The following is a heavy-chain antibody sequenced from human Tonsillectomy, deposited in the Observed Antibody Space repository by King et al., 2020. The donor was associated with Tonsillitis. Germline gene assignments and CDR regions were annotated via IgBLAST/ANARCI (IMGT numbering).Heavy chain of an antibody. CDR2: ISWNSGSI. D-gene: IGHD6-13*01. J-gene: IGHJ4*02. V-gene: IGHV3-9*01. Sequence: VQLVESGGGLVQPGRSLRLSCAASGFIFDDYAMHWVRQAPGKGLEWVSTISWNSGSIGYADSVKGRFTISRDNAKNSLFLQMNSLRVEDTALYYCAKDDGARVAAAVWGQGTLVTVSS. CDR1: GFIFDDYA. CDR3: AKDDGARVAAAV.